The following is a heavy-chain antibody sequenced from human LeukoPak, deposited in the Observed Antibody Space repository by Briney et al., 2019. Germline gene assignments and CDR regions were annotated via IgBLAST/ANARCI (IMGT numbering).Heavy chain of an antibody. Sequence: GASVKVSCKASGYTFTSYYMHWVRQAPGQGLESMGIINPSGGSTSYAQKFQGRVTMTRDMSTSTVYMELSSLRSEDTAVYYCARMTTVTTGSNWFDPWGQGTLVTVSS. D-gene: IGHD4-17*01. CDR1: GYTFTSYY. V-gene: IGHV1-46*01. CDR3: ARMTTVTTGSNWFDP. CDR2: INPSGGST. J-gene: IGHJ5*02.